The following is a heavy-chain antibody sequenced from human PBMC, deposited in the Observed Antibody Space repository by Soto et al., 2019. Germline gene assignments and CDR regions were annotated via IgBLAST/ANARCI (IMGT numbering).Heavy chain of an antibody. CDR2: IYYSGST. D-gene: IGHD7-27*01. J-gene: IGHJ4*02. CDR3: ARRWGRTFDY. V-gene: IGHV4-59*08. Sequence: SXTLSLTCTVSGGSISSYYWSWIRQPPGKGLEWIGYIYYSGSTNYNPSLKSRVTISVDTSKNQFSLKLSSVTAADTAVYYCARRWGRTFDYWGQRTLVTVS. CDR1: GGSISSYY.